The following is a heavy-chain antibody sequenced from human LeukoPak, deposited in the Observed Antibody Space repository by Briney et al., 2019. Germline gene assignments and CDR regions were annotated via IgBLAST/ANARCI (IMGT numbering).Heavy chain of an antibody. CDR3: ARAVAGRWCLDI. Sequence: ASVKVSCKASGGTFSNYAISWVRHAPGQGLEWMGGIIPIFGTANYAQKFQGRVTITADKSTSTAYMELSSLRSEDTAVYYCARAVAGRWCLDIWGQGTMVTVSS. CDR2: IIPIFGTA. D-gene: IGHD6-19*01. CDR1: GGTFSNYA. V-gene: IGHV1-69*06. J-gene: IGHJ3*02.